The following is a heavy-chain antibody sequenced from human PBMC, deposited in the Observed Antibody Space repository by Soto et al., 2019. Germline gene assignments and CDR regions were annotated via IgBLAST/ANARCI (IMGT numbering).Heavy chain of an antibody. CDR2: IYYSGST. V-gene: IGHV4-31*03. CDR3: ARELLSGWFDP. J-gene: IGHJ5*02. Sequence: SETLSLTCTVSGDSIGSGGYYWSWIRQNPGKGLEWIGYIYYSGSTYYNPSLKSRVTMSVDTSKNQFSLKLSSMTAADTAVYYCARELLSGWFDPWGQGTLVTVSS. CDR1: GDSIGSGGYY. D-gene: IGHD3-10*01.